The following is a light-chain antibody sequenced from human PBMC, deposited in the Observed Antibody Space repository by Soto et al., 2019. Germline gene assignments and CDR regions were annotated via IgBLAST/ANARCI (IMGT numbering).Light chain of an antibody. V-gene: IGKV3-15*01. CDR1: QSVSSN. Sequence: PVERAPLSCGASQSVSSNYLAEYQQKPGLAPRLLIYGASTRATGVPSRFSGSGSGTEFTFTISSLQSEDFALYYCLQYNDWVPTFGQGTKVEIK. CDR3: LQYNDWVPT. CDR2: GAS. J-gene: IGKJ1*01.